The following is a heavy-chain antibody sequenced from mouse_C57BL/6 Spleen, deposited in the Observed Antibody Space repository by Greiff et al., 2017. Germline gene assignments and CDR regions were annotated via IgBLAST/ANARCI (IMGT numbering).Heavy chain of an antibody. Sequence: QVQLQQPGPELVKPGASVKLSCKASGYTFTSYWMHWVKQTPVHGLEWIGAIDPETGGTAYNQKFKGKAILTADKSSSTAYMELRSLTSEDSAVYYCTRDTGKGVLFAYWGQGTLVTVSA. CDR1: GYTFTSYW. D-gene: IGHD4-1*01. CDR2: IDPETGGT. CDR3: TRDTGKGVLFAY. J-gene: IGHJ3*01. V-gene: IGHV1-15*01.